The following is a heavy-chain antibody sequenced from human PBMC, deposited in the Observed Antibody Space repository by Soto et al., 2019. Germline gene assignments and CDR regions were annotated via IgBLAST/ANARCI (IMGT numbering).Heavy chain of an antibody. CDR3: VIQGIDYLHVLVDV. D-gene: IGHD5-12*01. V-gene: IGHV4-59*08. J-gene: IGHJ6*02. CDR1: SGPSRSHN. CDR2: VYYTGDT. Sequence: QVQVQQSGPGLVKPSETLSLTCTVSSGPSRSHNWGWIRQPPGRGLEWIGYVYYTGDTSYNPSLKRRGTISADTSTNHISLTLRSVTAADTAVYYCVIQGIDYLHVLVDVWGQGTTVSVS.